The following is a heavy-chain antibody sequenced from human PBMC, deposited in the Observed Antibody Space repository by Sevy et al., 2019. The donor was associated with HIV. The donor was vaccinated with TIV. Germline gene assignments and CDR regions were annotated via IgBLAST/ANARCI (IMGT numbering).Heavy chain of an antibody. J-gene: IGHJ5*02. CDR1: GFTFSSYS. Sequence: GGSLRLSCAASGFTFSSYSMNWVRQAPGKGLEWVSYISSSSTIYYADSVKGRFTISRDNAKNSLYLQMNSLRAEDTAVYYCANPILGSSGFDPWGQGTLVTVSS. CDR3: ANPILGSSGFDP. V-gene: IGHV3-48*01. D-gene: IGHD6-6*01. CDR2: ISSSSTI.